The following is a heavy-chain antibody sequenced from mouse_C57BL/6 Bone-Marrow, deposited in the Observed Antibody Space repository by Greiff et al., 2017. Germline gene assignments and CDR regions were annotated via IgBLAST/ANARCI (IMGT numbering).Heavy chain of an antibody. Sequence: QVQLQQPGAELVRPGSSVKLSCKASGYTFTSYWMDWVKQRPGQGLEWIGNIYPSDSETHYNQKFKDKATLTVDKSSSTAYMQLSSLTSEDSAVYDCARVGSSYNDYAMDYWGQGTSVTVSS. D-gene: IGHD1-1*01. CDR1: GYTFTSYW. V-gene: IGHV1-61*01. CDR3: ARVGSSYNDYAMDY. J-gene: IGHJ4*01. CDR2: IYPSDSET.